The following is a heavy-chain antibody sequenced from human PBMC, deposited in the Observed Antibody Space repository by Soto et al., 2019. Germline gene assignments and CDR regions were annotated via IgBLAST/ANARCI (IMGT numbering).Heavy chain of an antibody. CDR1: GYTFTSYG. D-gene: IGHD3-9*01. V-gene: IGHV1-18*01. CDR3: ARDPSGIKTYYDILTGYGAFDI. J-gene: IGHJ3*02. CDR2: ISAYNGNT. Sequence: ASVKVSCKASGYTFTSYGISWVRQAPGQGLEWMGWISAYNGNTNYAQKLQGSVTMTTDTSTSTAYMELRSLRSDDTAVYYCARDPSGIKTYYDILTGYGAFDIWGQGTMVTVSS.